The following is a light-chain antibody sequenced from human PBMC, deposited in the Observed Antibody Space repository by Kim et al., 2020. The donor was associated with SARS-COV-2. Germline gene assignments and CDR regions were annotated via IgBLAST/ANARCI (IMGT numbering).Light chain of an antibody. V-gene: IGKV1-5*03. CDR2: MAS. J-gene: IGKJ2*01. CDR3: QQYNTYSYT. CDR1: QSVGSW. Sequence: SASVGDRVTITSRASQSVGSWLAWYQQKPGKAPKLLIYMASSLQSGVTSRFSGSGSGTDFSLTISSLQPDDFATYYCQQYNTYSYTLGQGTKLEI.